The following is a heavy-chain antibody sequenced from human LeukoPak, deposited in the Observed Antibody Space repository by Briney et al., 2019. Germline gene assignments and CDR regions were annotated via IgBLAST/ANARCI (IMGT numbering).Heavy chain of an antibody. V-gene: IGHV3-66*01. CDR3: AKVSEGYCSSTSCYYFDY. CDR2: IYSGGST. Sequence: GGSLRLSCAASGFTVSSNYMSWVRQAPGKGLEWVSVIYSGGSTYYADSVKGRFTISRDNSKNTLYLQMNSLRAGDTAVYYCAKVSEGYCSSTSCYYFDYWGRGTLVTVSS. D-gene: IGHD2-2*01. J-gene: IGHJ4*02. CDR1: GFTVSSNY.